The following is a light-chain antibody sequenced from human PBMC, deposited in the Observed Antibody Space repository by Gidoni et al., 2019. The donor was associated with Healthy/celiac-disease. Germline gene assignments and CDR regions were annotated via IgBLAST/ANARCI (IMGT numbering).Light chain of an antibody. CDR3: QQYNNWPGT. Sequence: EIAMTPSPATLSVSPGERATLPCRASQSVSSNLAWYQQKPGQAPRLLIYGASTRATGIPARFSGSGSGTEFTLTISSLQSEDFAVYYCQQYNNWPGTFGQGTKVEIK. V-gene: IGKV3-15*01. CDR2: GAS. J-gene: IGKJ1*01. CDR1: QSVSSN.